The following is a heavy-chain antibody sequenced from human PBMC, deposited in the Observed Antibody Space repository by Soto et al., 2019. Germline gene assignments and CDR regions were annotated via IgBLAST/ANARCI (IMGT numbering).Heavy chain of an antibody. V-gene: IGHV3-53*01. D-gene: IGHD3-10*01. Sequence: EVQLVESGGGLIQPGGSLKLSCAASGFTVGNNYMSWVRQAPGKGLEWVSLIYSTGTTKYADSVKGRFTVSRDNAKNTLYLQMNSLSADETAVYYCAKDGRGSGSHYNSFGYWGQGTLVTVSS. CDR3: AKDGRGSGSHYNSFGY. CDR1: GFTVGNNY. CDR2: IYSTGTT. J-gene: IGHJ4*02.